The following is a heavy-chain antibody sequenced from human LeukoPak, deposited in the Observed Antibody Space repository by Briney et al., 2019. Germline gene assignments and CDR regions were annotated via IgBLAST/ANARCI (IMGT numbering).Heavy chain of an antibody. CDR1: GFTFSSYG. D-gene: IGHD3-22*01. Sequence: PGGSLRLSCAAYGFTFSSYGMHWVRQDPGKGLEWVAVISYDGSNKYYADSVKGRFTISRDNSKNTLYLQMNSLRAEDTAVYYCAKASDYYDSSGYPTGGFDYWGQGTLVTVSP. CDR3: AKASDYYDSSGYPTGGFDY. CDR2: ISYDGSNK. V-gene: IGHV3-30*18. J-gene: IGHJ4*02.